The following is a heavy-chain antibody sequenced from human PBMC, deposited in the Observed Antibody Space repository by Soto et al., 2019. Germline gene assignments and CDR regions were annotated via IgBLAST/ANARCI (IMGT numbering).Heavy chain of an antibody. CDR3: ARGLGNYDRIYFLDY. Sequence: SVKVSCKASGGTFSSYAISWVRQAPGQGLEWMGGIIPIFGTANYAQKFQGRVTITADESTSTAYMELSSLRSEDTAVYYCARGLGNYDRIYFLDYSGQGTLVIVSS. D-gene: IGHD3-22*01. CDR1: GGTFSSYA. CDR2: IIPIFGTA. V-gene: IGHV1-69*13. J-gene: IGHJ4*02.